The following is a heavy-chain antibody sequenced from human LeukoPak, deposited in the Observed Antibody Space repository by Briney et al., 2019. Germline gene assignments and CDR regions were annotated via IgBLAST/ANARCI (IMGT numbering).Heavy chain of an antibody. CDR3: ARDSDTGRTTDYDY. Sequence: GGSLRLSCAASGFTFCDYWMGWVRQAPGKGLEWVAHINEDGSEKHYMDSVKGRFAISRDNAKNSLYLQMNSLRAEDTAVYFCARDSDTGRTTDYDYWGQGTLVTVSS. CDR1: GFTFCDYW. D-gene: IGHD1-7*01. CDR2: INEDGSEK. J-gene: IGHJ4*02. V-gene: IGHV3-7*01.